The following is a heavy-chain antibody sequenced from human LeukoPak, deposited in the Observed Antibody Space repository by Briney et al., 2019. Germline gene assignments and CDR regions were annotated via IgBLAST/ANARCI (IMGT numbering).Heavy chain of an antibody. Sequence: ASVKVSCKASGYTLTSYVMHWVRQAPGQRLEWMGWINAGNGNTKYSQKFQGRVTITRDTSASTAYMALSSLRSEDTAVYYCARGPSRPLFDPWGQGTLVTVSS. J-gene: IGHJ5*02. CDR1: GYTLTSYV. V-gene: IGHV1-3*01. CDR3: ARGPSRPLFDP. CDR2: INAGNGNT.